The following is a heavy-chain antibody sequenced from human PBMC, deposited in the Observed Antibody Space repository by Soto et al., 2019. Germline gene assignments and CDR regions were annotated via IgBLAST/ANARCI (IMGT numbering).Heavy chain of an antibody. V-gene: IGHV4-59*01. CDR1: GGSISNYY. Sequence: QVQLQESGPGLVKPSETLSLTCTVSGGSISNYYWSWIRQPPGKGLEWVGYIYYTGSTNYNPSLKSRVTISVATSKNRFSLKLSSVTAADTAVYYCARVPTTYYYYFDYWGQGTLVTVSS. D-gene: IGHD1-26*01. CDR2: IYYTGST. CDR3: ARVPTTYYYYFDY. J-gene: IGHJ4*02.